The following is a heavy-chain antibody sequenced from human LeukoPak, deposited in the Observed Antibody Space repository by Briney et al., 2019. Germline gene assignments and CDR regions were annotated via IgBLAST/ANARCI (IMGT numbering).Heavy chain of an antibody. V-gene: IGHV1-2*02. J-gene: IGHJ5*02. Sequence: ASVKVSCRASGYTFTDYYMHWLRQAPGQGLEWMGWINPNSGGTNYAQKFQGRVTMTRDTSISTAYMELSRLRSDDTAVYYCARWSSTSCWFGGCNWFDPWGQGTLVTVSS. CDR1: GYTFTDYY. D-gene: IGHD2-2*01. CDR3: ARWSSTSCWFGGCNWFDP. CDR2: INPNSGGT.